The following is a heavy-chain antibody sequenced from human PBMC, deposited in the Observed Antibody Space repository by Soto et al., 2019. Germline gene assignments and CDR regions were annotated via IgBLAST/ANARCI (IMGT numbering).Heavy chain of an antibody. CDR2: ISAYNGNT. V-gene: IGHV1-18*01. J-gene: IGHJ4*02. Sequence: QVQLVQSGGEVQKPGASVKVACKDSGYIFRNYGINWVRQAPGQGLEWMGWISAYNGNTNYARKLQGRVTITTETSTSTAYMGLRGRRSDDTAVYYCARWGRGYGDPFDYWGQGTLVTVSS. D-gene: IGHD4-17*01. CDR1: GYIFRNYG. CDR3: ARWGRGYGDPFDY.